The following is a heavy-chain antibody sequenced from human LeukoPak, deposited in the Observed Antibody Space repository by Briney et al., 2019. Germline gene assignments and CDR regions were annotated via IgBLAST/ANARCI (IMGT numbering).Heavy chain of an antibody. J-gene: IGHJ4*02. Sequence: SVKVSCKASGGTFSSYAISWVRQAPGQGLEWMGGIIPIFGTANYAQKFQGRVTITTDESTSTAYMELSSLRSEDTAVYYCARSRRGSFLVDYWGQRTLVTVSS. CDR2: IIPIFGTA. CDR1: GGTFSSYA. V-gene: IGHV1-69*05. CDR3: ARSRRGSFLVDY. D-gene: IGHD3-10*01.